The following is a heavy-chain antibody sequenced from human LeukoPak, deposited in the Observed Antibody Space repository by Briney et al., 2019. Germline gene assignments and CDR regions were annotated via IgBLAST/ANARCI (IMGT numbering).Heavy chain of an antibody. Sequence: GGSLRLSCAASGFPFSAYEMNWVRQAPGKGLEWVSYISVSGDTIYYADSVKGRFTISRDNAKKSLYLQMNSLRAEDTAVYYCARGTLYYGSESYDYWGQGTLVAVSS. CDR3: ARGTLYYGSESYDY. J-gene: IGHJ4*02. CDR2: ISVSGDTI. V-gene: IGHV3-48*03. CDR1: GFPFSAYE. D-gene: IGHD3-10*01.